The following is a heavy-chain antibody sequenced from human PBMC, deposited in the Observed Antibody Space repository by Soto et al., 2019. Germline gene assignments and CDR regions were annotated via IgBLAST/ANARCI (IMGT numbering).Heavy chain of an antibody. CDR1: GYTFTSYG. Sequence: QVQLVQSGVEVEKPGASMKVSCMASGYTFTSYGVSWVRQAPGQGLEWMGWISAYNGNTNYAQKFQGRVTMTTDTSTSTAYMELRSLRSDDTAVYYCARDVPTVTTGGPDYWGQGTLVTVSS. V-gene: IGHV1-18*01. CDR2: ISAYNGNT. J-gene: IGHJ4*02. D-gene: IGHD4-17*01. CDR3: ARDVPTVTTGGPDY.